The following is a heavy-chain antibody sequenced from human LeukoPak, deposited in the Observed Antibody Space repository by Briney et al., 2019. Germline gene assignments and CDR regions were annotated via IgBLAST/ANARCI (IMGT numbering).Heavy chain of an antibody. CDR1: GGSISSYY. D-gene: IGHD3-10*01. Sequence: SETLSLTCTVSGGSISSYYWSWIRQPPGKGLEWIGEINHSGSTNYNPSLKSRVTISVDTSKNQFSLRLNSVTAADTAAYYCAKSNGYGLVDIWGQGTMVTVSS. CDR2: INHSGST. CDR3: AKSNGYGLVDI. V-gene: IGHV4-34*01. J-gene: IGHJ3*02.